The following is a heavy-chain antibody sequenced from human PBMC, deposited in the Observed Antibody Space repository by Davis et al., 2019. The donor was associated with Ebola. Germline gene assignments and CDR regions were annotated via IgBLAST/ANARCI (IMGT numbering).Heavy chain of an antibody. CDR3: VKDTSSGWFDV. CDR2: VGLSADT. V-gene: IGHV3-23*01. Sequence: PGGSLRLSCAASGFVFSSYVMSWVRRAPGKGLEWVSTVGLSADTYYADSVKGRFTISRDNSKNTLHLQMNSLRVEDTATYYCVKDTSSGWFDVWGQGTTVTVSS. CDR1: GFVFSSYV. D-gene: IGHD6-19*01. J-gene: IGHJ3*01.